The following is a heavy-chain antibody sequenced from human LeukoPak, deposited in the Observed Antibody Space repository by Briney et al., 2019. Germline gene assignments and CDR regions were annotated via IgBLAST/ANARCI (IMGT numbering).Heavy chain of an antibody. Sequence: SQTLSLTCTVSGGSISSGGYYWSWIRQHPGKGLEWIGYIYYSGSTYYNPSLKSRVTISVDTSKNQFSLKLSSVTAADTAVYYCARHRRSSNWFDPWGQGTLVTVSS. CDR2: IYYSGST. J-gene: IGHJ5*02. CDR1: GGSISSGGYY. V-gene: IGHV4-31*03. CDR3: ARHRRSSNWFDP.